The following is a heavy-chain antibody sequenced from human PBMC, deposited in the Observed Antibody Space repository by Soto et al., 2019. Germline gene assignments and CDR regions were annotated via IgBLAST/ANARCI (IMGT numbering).Heavy chain of an antibody. CDR2: ISGSGGST. CDR1: GFTFSSYA. J-gene: IGHJ3*02. Sequence: GGSLRLSCAASGFTFSSYAMSWVRQAPGKGLEWVSAISGSGGSTYYADSVKGRFTISRDNSKNTLYLQMNSLRAEDTAVYYCAKVYYYDSSGYYGKHAFDIWGQGTMVTVS. V-gene: IGHV3-23*01. CDR3: AKVYYYDSSGYYGKHAFDI. D-gene: IGHD3-22*01.